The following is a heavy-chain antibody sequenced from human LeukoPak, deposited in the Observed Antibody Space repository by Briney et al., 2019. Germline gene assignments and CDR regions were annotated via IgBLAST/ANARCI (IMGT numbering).Heavy chain of an antibody. D-gene: IGHD3-3*01. J-gene: IGHJ4*02. CDR1: GYTFTSYD. CDR3: ARAYDFWSGYSALYYFDY. CDR2: MNPNSGNT. V-gene: IGHV1-8*03. Sequence: ASVKVSCKASGYTFTSYDINWVRQATGQGREWMGCMNPNSGNTGYAQKFQGRVTITRNTSISTAYMELSSLRSEDTAVYYCARAYDFWSGYSALYYFDYWGQGTLVTVSS.